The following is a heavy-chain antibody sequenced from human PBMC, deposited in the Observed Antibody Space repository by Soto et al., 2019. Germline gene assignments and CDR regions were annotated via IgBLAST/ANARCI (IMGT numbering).Heavy chain of an antibody. CDR2: IYYSGST. J-gene: IGHJ5*02. CDR3: ARAKAPLYSSSWYWFDP. V-gene: IGHV4-59*08. D-gene: IGHD6-13*01. Sequence: SETLSLTCTVSGGSIGSHYWSWIRQPPGKGLEWIGYIYYSGSTNYNPSLKSRVTISVDTSKNQFSLKLSSVTAADTAVYYCARAKAPLYSSSWYWFDPWGQGTLVTVSS. CDR1: GGSIGSHY.